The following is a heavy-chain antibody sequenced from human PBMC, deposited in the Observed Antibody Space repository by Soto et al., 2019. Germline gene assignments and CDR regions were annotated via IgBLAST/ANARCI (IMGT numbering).Heavy chain of an antibody. Sequence: PGGSLRLSCAASGFTFSSYGMHWVRQAPGKGLEWVAVIWYDGSNKYYADSVKGRFTISRDNSKNTLYLQMNSLRAEDTAVYYCARGWDPPTNPDFDYWGQGTLVTVS. D-gene: IGHD1-26*01. V-gene: IGHV3-33*01. CDR3: ARGWDPPTNPDFDY. CDR1: GFTFSSYG. J-gene: IGHJ4*02. CDR2: IWYDGSNK.